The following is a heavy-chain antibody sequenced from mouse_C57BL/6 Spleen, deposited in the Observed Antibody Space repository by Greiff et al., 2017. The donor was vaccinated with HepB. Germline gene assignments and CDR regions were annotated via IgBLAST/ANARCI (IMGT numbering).Heavy chain of an antibody. D-gene: IGHD2-10*02. Sequence: VQLLQSGTVLARPGASVKMSCKTSGYTFTSYWMHWVKQRPGQGLEWIGAIYPGNSDTSYNQKFKGKAKLTAVTSASTAYMELSSLTNEDSAVYYCTKGRGVYYYAMDYWGQGTSVTVSS. CDR3: TKGRGVYYYAMDY. J-gene: IGHJ4*01. V-gene: IGHV1-5*01. CDR1: GYTFTSYW. CDR2: IYPGNSDT.